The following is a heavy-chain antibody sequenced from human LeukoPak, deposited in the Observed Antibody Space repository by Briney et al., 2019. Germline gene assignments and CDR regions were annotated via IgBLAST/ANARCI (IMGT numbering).Heavy chain of an antibody. CDR2: ISKSEDII. Sequence: PGGSLRLSCEASGFTFSTYDMNWVRQAPGEGLEWLSFISKSEDIIKYADSVKGRFTISRDNAASSLYLQMNSLRADDTAIYYFARDWGAAGGDYMDVWGKGTTVTISS. V-gene: IGHV3-48*03. CDR3: ARDWGAAGGDYMDV. D-gene: IGHD6-13*01. J-gene: IGHJ6*03. CDR1: GFTFSTYD.